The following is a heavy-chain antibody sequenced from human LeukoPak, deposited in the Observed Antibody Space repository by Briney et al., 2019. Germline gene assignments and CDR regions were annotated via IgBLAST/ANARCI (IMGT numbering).Heavy chain of an antibody. CDR1: GGSITSNH. CDR2: VHHSGGT. J-gene: IGHJ3*02. V-gene: IGHV4-4*02. Sequence: PSETLSLTCTVSGGSITSNHWSWVRQPPGKGLEWIGQVHHSGGTSYNPSLKSRVTISVDTSKNQFSLKLSSVIAADTAVYYCARETRSYTFGGVIVAADIWGQGTMVTVSS. CDR3: ARETRSYTFGGVIVAADI. D-gene: IGHD3-16*02.